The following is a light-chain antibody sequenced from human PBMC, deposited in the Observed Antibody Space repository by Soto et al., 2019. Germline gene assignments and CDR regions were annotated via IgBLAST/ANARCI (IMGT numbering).Light chain of an antibody. J-gene: IGKJ4*01. CDR1: QGISSY. V-gene: IGKV1-9*01. Sequence: DIQLTQSPSFLSASVGDRVTITCRASQGISSYLAWYQQKPGKAPKLLIYAASTLQSVVPSRFSVSGSGTEFTLAISSLQPEYFATYYCQQLNSYPPTFGGGTKVEVK. CDR2: AAS. CDR3: QQLNSYPPT.